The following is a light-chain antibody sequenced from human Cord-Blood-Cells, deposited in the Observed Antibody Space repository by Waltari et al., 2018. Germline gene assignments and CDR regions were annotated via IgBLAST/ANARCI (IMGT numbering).Light chain of an antibody. J-gene: IGLJ2*01. V-gene: IGLV2-14*01. Sequence: QSALTQPASVSRSPGQSITISCTGTSSDVGGYNYVSSYQQHPGKAPKLMIYEVSNRPSGVSNRFSGSKSGNTASLTISGLQAEDEADYYCSSYTSSSTLVVFGGGTKLTVL. CDR2: EVS. CDR3: SSYTSSSTLVV. CDR1: SSDVGGYNY.